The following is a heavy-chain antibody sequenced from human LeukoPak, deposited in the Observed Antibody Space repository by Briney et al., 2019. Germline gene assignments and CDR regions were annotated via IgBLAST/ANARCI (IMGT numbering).Heavy chain of an antibody. Sequence: GGSLRLSCAASGFTFSSYGMHWVRQAPGKGLEWVAVISYDGSNKYYADSVKGRFTISRDNSKNTVYLQMNSLRAEDTAIYYCATNIGSDWGQGTLVTVSS. V-gene: IGHV3-30*03. CDR3: ATNIGSD. CDR1: GFTFSSYG. J-gene: IGHJ4*02. CDR2: ISYDGSNK. D-gene: IGHD1/OR15-1a*01.